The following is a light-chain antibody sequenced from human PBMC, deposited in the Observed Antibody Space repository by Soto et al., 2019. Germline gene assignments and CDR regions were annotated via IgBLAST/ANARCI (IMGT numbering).Light chain of an antibody. CDR2: KVS. V-gene: IGKV2-30*01. J-gene: IGKJ1*01. Sequence: VVMTQSPLSLPVTLGQPASISCRSSQSLVYSDGNTYLNWFQXRQGQSPRRXIYKVSNRDSGVPDRFSGSGSGTDLTMTIRRVEAEDGGVYDGSQGIYWPRTFGQGTKVDIK. CDR1: QSLVYSDGNTY. CDR3: SQGIYWPRT.